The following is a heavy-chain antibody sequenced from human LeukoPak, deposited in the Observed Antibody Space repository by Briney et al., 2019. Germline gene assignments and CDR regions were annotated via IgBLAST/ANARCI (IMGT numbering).Heavy chain of an antibody. CDR2: ISYDGSYK. Sequence: GGSLRLSCAGSGFIFSNYAMHWVRQAPGKGLEWVAVISYDGSYKYYADSVKGRFTISRDDSKNTLYLQMNSLRAEDTAMYYCAKPYVAAAGTVISAFDIWGQGTMVTVSS. J-gene: IGHJ3*02. D-gene: IGHD6-13*01. V-gene: IGHV3-30*18. CDR3: AKPYVAAAGTVISAFDI. CDR1: GFIFSNYA.